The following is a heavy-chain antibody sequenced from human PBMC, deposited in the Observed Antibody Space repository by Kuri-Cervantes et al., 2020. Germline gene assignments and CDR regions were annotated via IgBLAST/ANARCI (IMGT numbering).Heavy chain of an antibody. CDR1: GGSFSGYY. CDR2: INHSGST. Sequence: SETLSLTCAVYGGSFSGYYWSWIRQPPGKGLGWIGEINHSGSTNYNPSLKSRVTISVDTSKNQFSLKLSSVTAADTAVYYCARASEELVDWFDPWGQGTLVTVSS. D-gene: IGHD6-13*01. V-gene: IGHV4-34*01. J-gene: IGHJ5*02. CDR3: ARASEELVDWFDP.